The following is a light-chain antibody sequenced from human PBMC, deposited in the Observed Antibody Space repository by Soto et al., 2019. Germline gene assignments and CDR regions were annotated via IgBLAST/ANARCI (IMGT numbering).Light chain of an antibody. CDR1: SSDIGHYHY. CDR3: CSYTNSGTRV. Sequence: QSALTQPASVSGSPGQSITISCTGTSSDIGHYHYVSWYQQHPGTAPKLLIYDVDNRPSGVSNRFSASKSGNTASLTISGLQVEDEADYYCCSYTNSGTRVFGGGTKLTVL. V-gene: IGLV2-14*03. J-gene: IGLJ2*01. CDR2: DVD.